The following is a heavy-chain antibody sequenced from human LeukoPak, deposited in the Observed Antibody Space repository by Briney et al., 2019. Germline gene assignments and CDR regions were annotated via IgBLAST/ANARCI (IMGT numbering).Heavy chain of an antibody. D-gene: IGHD6-19*01. J-gene: IGHJ4*02. CDR2: IYTRDSTN. CDR3: ARIGVAVSGRLDY. Sequence: GASLKISCKGSGYSFSTYWIGWVRQMPGKGLEWMGIIYTRDSTNTYSPSFQGQVTISADKSISTAYLQWSSLKASDTAMYYCARIGVAVSGRLDYWGQGTLVTVSS. V-gene: IGHV5-51*01. CDR1: GYSFSTYW.